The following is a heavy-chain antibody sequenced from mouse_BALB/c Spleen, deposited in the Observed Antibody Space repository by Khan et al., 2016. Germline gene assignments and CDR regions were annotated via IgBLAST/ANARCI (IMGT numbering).Heavy chain of an antibody. CDR2: IWLGGTT. J-gene: IGHJ2*01. V-gene: IGHV2-9*02. D-gene: IGHD1-3*01. CDR1: GFSLPSYG. Sequence: QVQLKESGPGLVAPSQSLSITCTVSGFSLPSYGVHWVRQPPGKGLDWLGVIWLGGTTNYNSDRMSGLSISKDKSKSQVFLKMNSLQTDDTAMYYCARLEDIWGQGTTLTVSS. CDR3: ARLEDI.